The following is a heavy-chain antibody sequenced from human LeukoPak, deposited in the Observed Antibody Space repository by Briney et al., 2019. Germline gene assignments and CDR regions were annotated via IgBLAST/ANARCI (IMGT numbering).Heavy chain of an antibody. V-gene: IGHV4-30-4*01. CDR2: IFYTGNT. CDR3: ATVVVVAATNYYYYATVV. J-gene: IGHJ6*02. D-gene: IGHD2-15*01. Sequence: PSQTLSLTCTASGGSIRSDDYYWSWIRQPPGKGLEWIRYIFYTGNTHYNPSLQSRVTFSVDTSKNQFSLKLSSVTAADTAVYFCATVVVVAATNYYYYATVVWGQGTTVTVSS. CDR1: GGSIRSDDYY.